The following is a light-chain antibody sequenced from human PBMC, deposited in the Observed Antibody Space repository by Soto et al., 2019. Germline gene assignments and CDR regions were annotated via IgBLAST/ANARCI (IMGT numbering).Light chain of an antibody. Sequence: EIVLTQSPGTLSLSPGERATLSCRASQSVSSFYLAWYQQKPGQAPRLLIYGASNRATGIPDRFSGSGAGTDFTLTISRLEPEDFAVYYCQQFGRSLTFGGGTKVEIK. CDR1: QSVSSFY. V-gene: IGKV3-20*01. J-gene: IGKJ4*01. CDR2: GAS. CDR3: QQFGRSLT.